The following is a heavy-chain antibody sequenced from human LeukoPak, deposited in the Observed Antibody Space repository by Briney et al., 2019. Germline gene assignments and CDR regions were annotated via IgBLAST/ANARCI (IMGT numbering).Heavy chain of an antibody. J-gene: IGHJ6*03. CDR3: ARGPLTIFGVVVGDNYYYMDV. Sequence: GGSLRLSCAASGFTFSSYWMHWVRQAPGKGLVWVSRINSDGSSTSYADSVKGRFTIFRDNAKNTLYLQMNSLRAEDTAVYYCARGPLTIFGVVVGDNYYYMDVWGKGTTVTVSS. CDR2: INSDGSST. D-gene: IGHD3-3*01. V-gene: IGHV3-74*01. CDR1: GFTFSSYW.